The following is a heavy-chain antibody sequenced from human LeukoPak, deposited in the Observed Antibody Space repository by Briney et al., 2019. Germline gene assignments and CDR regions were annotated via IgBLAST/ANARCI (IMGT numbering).Heavy chain of an antibody. CDR1: EFTFSKYW. CDR2: IKQDGSEK. D-gene: IGHD3-22*01. Sequence: GGSLRLSCAASEFTFSKYWMSWVRQAPGKGLEWVGNIKQDGSEKFYVDSVRGRFTISRDNTKNSLYLQMDSVRVEDTAVYYCAGRSGWTTTYWGQGTLVTVSS. CDR3: AGRSGWTTTY. V-gene: IGHV3-7*01. J-gene: IGHJ4*02.